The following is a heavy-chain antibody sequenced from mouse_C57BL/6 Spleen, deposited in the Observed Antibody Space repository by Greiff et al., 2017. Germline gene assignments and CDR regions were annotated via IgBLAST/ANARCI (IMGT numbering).Heavy chain of an antibody. CDR1: GYAFSSYW. CDR2: IDPSDSYP. V-gene: IGHV1-80*01. Sequence: VKLMESGAELVKPGASVKISCKASGYAFSSYWMNWVKQRPGKGLEWIGEIDPSDSYPNYNQKFKGKSTLTVDKSSSTAYMQLRSLTSEAAAVYYCARNYFYAIDYWGQGTSGTVSS. D-gene: IGHD1-1*01. J-gene: IGHJ4*01. CDR3: ARNYFYAIDY.